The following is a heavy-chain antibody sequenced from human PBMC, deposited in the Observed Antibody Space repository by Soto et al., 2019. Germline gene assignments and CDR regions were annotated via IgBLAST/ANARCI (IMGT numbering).Heavy chain of an antibody. V-gene: IGHV4-39*01. J-gene: IGHJ5*02. Sequence: SETLSLTCTVSGGSISSSSYYWGWIRQPPGKGLEWIGSIYYSGSTYYNPSLKSRVTISVDTSKNQFSLKLSSVTAADTAVYYCARHPPSLRFLEWLWFDPWGQGTLVTVS. CDR3: ARHPPSLRFLEWLWFDP. CDR1: GGSISSSSYY. CDR2: IYYSGST. D-gene: IGHD3-3*01.